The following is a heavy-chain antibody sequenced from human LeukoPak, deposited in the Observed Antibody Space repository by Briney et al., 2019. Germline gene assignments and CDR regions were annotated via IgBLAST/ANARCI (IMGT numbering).Heavy chain of an antibody. CDR1: GGSISSSSDF. Sequence: SETLSLTCTASGGSISSSSDFWGWIRQPPGKGLEWIGNIYHSGSTYYNPSLKSRVTISVDTSKNQFSLKLSSVTAADTAVYYCARSAPRGYYDTSGYYSFDYWGQGTLVTVSS. CDR2: IYHSGST. CDR3: ARSAPRGYYDTSGYYSFDY. V-gene: IGHV4-39*07. J-gene: IGHJ4*02. D-gene: IGHD3-22*01.